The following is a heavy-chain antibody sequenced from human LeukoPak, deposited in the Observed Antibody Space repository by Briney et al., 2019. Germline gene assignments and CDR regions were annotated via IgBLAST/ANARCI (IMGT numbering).Heavy chain of an antibody. CDR2: IYTSGST. Sequence: SETLSLTCTVSGGSISSYYWSWIRQPAGKGLEWIGRIYTSGSTNYNPSLKSRVTMSVDTSKNQFSLKLSSVTAADTAVYYCARQGPVVAYDAFDIWGQGTMVTVSS. J-gene: IGHJ3*02. CDR3: ARQGPVVAYDAFDI. CDR1: GGSISSYY. D-gene: IGHD2-15*01. V-gene: IGHV4-4*07.